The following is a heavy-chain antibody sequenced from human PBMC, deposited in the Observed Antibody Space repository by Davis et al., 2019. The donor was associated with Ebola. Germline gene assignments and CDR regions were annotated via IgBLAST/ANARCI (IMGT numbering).Heavy chain of an antibody. V-gene: IGHV1-46*01. D-gene: IGHD1-1*01. CDR3: ARAQFPTTGDH. J-gene: IGHJ4*02. CDR2: INPSGGST. CDR1: GYTFTSYY. Sequence: ASVKVSCKASGYTFTSYYMHWVRQAPGQGLEWMGIINPSGGSTSYAQKFQGRVTMTTDTSTSTAYMELRSLRSDDTAVYYCARAQFPTTGDHWGQGTLVTVSS.